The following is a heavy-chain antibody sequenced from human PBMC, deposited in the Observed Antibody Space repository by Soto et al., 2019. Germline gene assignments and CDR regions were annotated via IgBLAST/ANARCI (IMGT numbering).Heavy chain of an antibody. J-gene: IGHJ6*02. CDR2: ISSSGSTI. CDR3: ARTTPGRDDYNYYYYGMDV. D-gene: IGHD4-4*01. CDR1: GFTFSSYE. V-gene: IGHV3-48*03. Sequence: PGGSLRLSCAASGFTFSSYEMNWVRQAPGKGLEWVSYISSSGSTIYYADSVKGRFTISRDNAKNSLYLQMNSLRAEDTAVYYCARTTPGRDDYNYYYYGMDVWGQGTTVTVPS.